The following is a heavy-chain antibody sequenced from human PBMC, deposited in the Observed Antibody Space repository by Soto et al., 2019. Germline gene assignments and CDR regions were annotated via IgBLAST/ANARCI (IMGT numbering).Heavy chain of an antibody. V-gene: IGHV1-69*01. CDR2: IIPIFGTA. CDR1: GGFFSSYA. J-gene: IGHJ4*01. D-gene: IGHD3-22*01. Sequence: QEQLVQSGAEVKKPGSSVQVSCTASGGFFSSYAISWVRQAPGHGLEWMGWIIPIFGTANYAQKFQGRVTITADESTNTAYMDLSSLKSEDTAISYCERGGSGYVWFNEFWCHVTLVTVSS. CDR3: ERGGSGYVWFNEF.